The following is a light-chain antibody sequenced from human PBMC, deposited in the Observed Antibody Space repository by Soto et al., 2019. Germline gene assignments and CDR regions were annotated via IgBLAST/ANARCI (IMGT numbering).Light chain of an antibody. J-gene: IGKJ2*01. CDR3: QQYGSLPYT. CDR2: GAS. CDR1: QSVSSSY. Sequence: EIVLTQSPGTLSLSLGERATLSCRASQSVSSSYLAWYQQKPGQAPRLLIYGASSRATGIPDRFSGSGSGTDFTLTISRLEPEDFAVYYCQQYGSLPYTFGQGTNLEIK. V-gene: IGKV3-20*01.